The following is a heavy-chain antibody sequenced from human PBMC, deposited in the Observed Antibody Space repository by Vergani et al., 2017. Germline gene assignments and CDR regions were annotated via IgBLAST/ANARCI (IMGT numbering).Heavy chain of an antibody. CDR3: AAERGSSGSYPSWFDP. V-gene: IGHV1-58*01. Sequence: QMQLVQSGPEVKKPGTSVKVSCKASGFTFTSSAVQWVRQARGQRLEWIGWIVVGSGNTNYAQKFQERVTITRDMSTSTAYMELSSLRSEDTAVYYCAAERGSSGSYPSWFDPWGQGTLVTVSS. CDR1: GFTFTSSA. D-gene: IGHD1-26*01. J-gene: IGHJ5*02. CDR2: IVVGSGNT.